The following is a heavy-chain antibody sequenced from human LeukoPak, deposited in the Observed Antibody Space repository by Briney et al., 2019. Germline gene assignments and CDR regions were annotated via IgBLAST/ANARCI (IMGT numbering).Heavy chain of an antibody. J-gene: IGHJ4*02. D-gene: IGHD3-16*01. CDR2: INHSGST. CDR3: ASLRRGELYSLGY. Sequence: GSLRLSCAASGFTFSGHWMSWVRQPPGKGLEWIGEINHSGSTNYNPSLKSRVTISVDTSKNQFSLKLSSVTAADTAVYYCASLRRGELYSLGYWGQGTLVTVSS. CDR1: GFTFSGHW. V-gene: IGHV4-34*01.